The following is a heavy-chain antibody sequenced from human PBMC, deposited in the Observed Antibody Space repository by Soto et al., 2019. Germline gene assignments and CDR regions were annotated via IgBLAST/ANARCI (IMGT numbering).Heavy chain of an antibody. Sequence: GGSLRLSCSVSGFTFSDYGMHWVRQAPGEGLQWVAVISSDGRDEQYADSVKGRFTVSRDNSKSTFYLQMNSLSPEDTAVYSCARQEAGSYFDFWGHGTPVTVSS. CDR1: GFTFSDYG. V-gene: IGHV3-30*03. J-gene: IGHJ4*01. CDR2: ISSDGRDE. D-gene: IGHD1-26*01. CDR3: ARQEAGSYFDF.